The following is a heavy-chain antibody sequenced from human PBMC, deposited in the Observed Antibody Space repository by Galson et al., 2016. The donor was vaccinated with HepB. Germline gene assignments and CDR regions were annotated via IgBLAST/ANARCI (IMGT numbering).Heavy chain of an antibody. Sequence: SLRLSCAASGFSFSSYAMDWVRQAPGQGLEWVAVISYDGSNKYYADSVKGRFTISRDNSKNTLYLQMGSLSAEDTAVYYCARAGMLGRGMDVWGQGTTVTVSS. V-gene: IGHV3-30-3*01. J-gene: IGHJ6*02. CDR1: GFSFSSYA. CDR2: ISYDGSNK. CDR3: ARAGMLGRGMDV. D-gene: IGHD3-10*01.